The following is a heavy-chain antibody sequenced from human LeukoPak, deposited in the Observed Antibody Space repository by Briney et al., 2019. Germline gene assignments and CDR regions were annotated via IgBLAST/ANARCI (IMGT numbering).Heavy chain of an antibody. J-gene: IGHJ4*02. D-gene: IGHD3-9*01. CDR1: GFTFSNYA. CDR3: AKWGDYDVLTGYYVSDY. V-gene: IGHV3-23*01. Sequence: GGSLRLSCAASGFTFSNYAMSWVRQAPGKGLELFSAITGGGSGIYYADSMKSRFTISRDNSKNTLYLQINSLRAEDTAVYYCAKWGDYDVLTGYYVSDYWGQGTLVTVSS. CDR2: ITGGGSGI.